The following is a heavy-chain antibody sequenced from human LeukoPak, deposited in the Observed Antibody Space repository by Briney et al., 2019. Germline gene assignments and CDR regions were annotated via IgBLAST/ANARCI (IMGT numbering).Heavy chain of an antibody. Sequence: GGSLRLSCAASGLTFSSYGMHWVRQAPGKGLEWVAVIWYDGSNKYYADSVKGRFTISRDNSKNTLYLQMNSLRAEDTAVYYCARDGSGSYYGGPSAYFDYWGQGTLVTVSS. D-gene: IGHD1-26*01. J-gene: IGHJ4*02. V-gene: IGHV3-33*01. CDR2: IWYDGSNK. CDR1: GLTFSSYG. CDR3: ARDGSGSYYGGPSAYFDY.